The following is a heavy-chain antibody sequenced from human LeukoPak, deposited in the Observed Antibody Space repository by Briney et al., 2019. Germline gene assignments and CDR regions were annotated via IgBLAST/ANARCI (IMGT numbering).Heavy chain of an antibody. Sequence: PGGSLRLSCAASGFTFSSYAMSWVRQAPGKGLEWVSAISGSGGSTYYADSVKGRFTISRDNSKNTLYLQMNSLRAEDTAVYYCVREYYYDSSGYYGRFDYWGQGTLVTVSS. CDR2: ISGSGGST. J-gene: IGHJ4*02. CDR3: VREYYYDSSGYYGRFDY. V-gene: IGHV3-23*01. CDR1: GFTFSSYA. D-gene: IGHD3-22*01.